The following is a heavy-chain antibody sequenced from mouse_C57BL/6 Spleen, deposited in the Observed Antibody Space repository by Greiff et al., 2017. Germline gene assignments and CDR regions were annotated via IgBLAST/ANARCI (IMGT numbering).Heavy chain of an antibody. CDR3: ARPYGSSYRYFDV. D-gene: IGHD1-1*01. CDR2: IHPSSGNT. CDR1: GYTFTSYG. V-gene: IGHV1-81*01. Sequence: QVQLQQPGAELARPGASVKLSCKASGYTFTSYGISWVKQRTGQGLEWIGEIHPSSGNTYYNEKFKGKATLTVDKSSSTAYMELRSLTSEDSAVYFCARPYGSSYRYFDVWGTGTTVTVSS. J-gene: IGHJ1*03.